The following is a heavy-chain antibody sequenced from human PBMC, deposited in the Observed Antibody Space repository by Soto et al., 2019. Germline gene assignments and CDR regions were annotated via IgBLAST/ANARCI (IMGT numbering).Heavy chain of an antibody. CDR2: ISYDGSNK. CDR3: AKVSPMGYFFDF. J-gene: IGHJ4*02. V-gene: IGHV3-30-3*01. CDR1: GFAFNTYS. Sequence: VGFLRLSCAASGFAFNTYSMHWVRQAPGRGLEWVAVISYDGSNKFYADSVKGRFTISRDNSKNTLYLEMNSLRGEDTAVYYCAKVSPMGYFFDFWGQGTLVTVSS.